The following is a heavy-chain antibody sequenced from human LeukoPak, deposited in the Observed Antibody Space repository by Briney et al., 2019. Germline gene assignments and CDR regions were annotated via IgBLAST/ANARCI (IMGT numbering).Heavy chain of an antibody. CDR2: INAVNGKT. CDR3: ARDEFFFGSGSYYNKPNACDY. D-gene: IGHD3-10*01. V-gene: IGHV1-3*01. J-gene: IGHJ4*02. Sequence: ASVKVSCKASGYTFSSYAIHWVRQAPGQGLEWMGWINAVNGKTTYSQKFQDRVTITGDTSANTAYMELTNLRSEDTAIYYCARDEFFFGSGSYYNKPNACDYWGQGTLVTVSS. CDR1: GYTFSSYA.